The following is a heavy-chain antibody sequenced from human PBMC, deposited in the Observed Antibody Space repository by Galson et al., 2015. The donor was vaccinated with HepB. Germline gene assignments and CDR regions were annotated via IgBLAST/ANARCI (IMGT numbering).Heavy chain of an antibody. J-gene: IGHJ5*02. D-gene: IGHD6-13*01. CDR3: ARDLGSEVGGQQLEWFDP. CDR1: GDSVSSNSAA. V-gene: IGHV6-1*01. Sequence: CAISGDSVSSNSAAWNWIRQSPSRGLEWLGRTYYRSKWYNDYAVSVKSRITINPDTSKNQFSLQLNSVTPEDAAVYYCARDLGSEVGGQQLEWFDPWGQGTLVTVSS. CDR2: TYYRSKWYN.